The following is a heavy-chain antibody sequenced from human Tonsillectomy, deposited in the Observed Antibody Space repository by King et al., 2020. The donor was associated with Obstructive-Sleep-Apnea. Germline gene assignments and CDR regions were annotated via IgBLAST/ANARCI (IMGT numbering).Heavy chain of an antibody. J-gene: IGHJ6*02. Sequence: VQLVQSGGGLVKPGGSLRLSCAASGFTFSDYYMSWIRQAPGKGLEWISYISSSGSIMYYADSVKGRFTISRDNAKDSLYLQMNSLRAEDTAVYYCARNPYYYDSDGRLYYYYGMDVWGQGTTVTVSS. D-gene: IGHD3-22*01. CDR1: GFTFSDYY. V-gene: IGHV3-11*01. CDR3: ARNPYYYDSDGRLYYYYGMDV. CDR2: ISSSGSIM.